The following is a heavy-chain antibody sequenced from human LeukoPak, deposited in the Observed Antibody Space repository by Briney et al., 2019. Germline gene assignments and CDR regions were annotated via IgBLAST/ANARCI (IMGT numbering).Heavy chain of an antibody. CDR1: GGSISSGDYY. J-gene: IGHJ3*02. V-gene: IGHV4-30-4*01. Sequence: SETLSLTCTVSGGSISSGDYYWSWIRQPPGKSLEWIGYIYYSGSTYYNPSLKSRVTISVDTSKNQFSLKLSSVTAADTAVYYCAATKDYGDVRGAFDIWGQGTMVTVSS. CDR2: IYYSGST. CDR3: AATKDYGDVRGAFDI. D-gene: IGHD4-17*01.